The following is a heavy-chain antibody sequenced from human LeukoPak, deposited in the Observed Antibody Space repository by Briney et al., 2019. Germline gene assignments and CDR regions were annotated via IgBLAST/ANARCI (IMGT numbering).Heavy chain of an antibody. CDR2: IRYDGNNK. V-gene: IGHV3-30*02. Sequence: GGSLRLSCEASGFSFTIYGMHWVRQSPGKGLEWVTFIRYDGNNKHYTDSVKGRFTVSKDNSKNTLYLQMNSLRLEDTAVYFCVKDTREYCSSTSCQGHGFDIWGQGTMVTVSS. J-gene: IGHJ3*02. CDR3: VKDTREYCSSTSCQGHGFDI. D-gene: IGHD2-2*01. CDR1: GFSFTIYG.